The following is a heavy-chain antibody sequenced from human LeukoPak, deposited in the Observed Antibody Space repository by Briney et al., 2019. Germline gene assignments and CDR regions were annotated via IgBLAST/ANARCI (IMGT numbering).Heavy chain of an antibody. CDR1: GFTFSSYA. D-gene: IGHD3-16*01. Sequence: PGGSLRLSCPASGFTFSSYAMSWVRQAPGKGLEWVSAISGSDDTPYYADSVKGRFTISRDSSKNTLYLQMNSLRAEDTAVYYCAKGWGVFDYWGQGTLVTVSS. J-gene: IGHJ4*02. CDR2: ISGSDDTP. CDR3: AKGWGVFDY. V-gene: IGHV3-23*01.